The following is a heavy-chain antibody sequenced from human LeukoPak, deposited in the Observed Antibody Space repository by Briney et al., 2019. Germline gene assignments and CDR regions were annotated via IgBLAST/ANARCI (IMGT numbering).Heavy chain of an antibody. CDR1: GGTFSSYA. CDR3: ARDPSPGQWPPTGGHWFDP. D-gene: IGHD6-19*01. CDR2: IIPIFGTA. J-gene: IGHJ5*02. V-gene: IGHV1-69*13. Sequence: SVKVSCKASGGTFSSYAISWVRQAPGQGLEWMGGIIPIFGTANYAQKFQGRVTTTADESTSTAYMELSSLRSEDTAVYYCARDPSPGQWPPTGGHWFDPWGQGTLVTVSS.